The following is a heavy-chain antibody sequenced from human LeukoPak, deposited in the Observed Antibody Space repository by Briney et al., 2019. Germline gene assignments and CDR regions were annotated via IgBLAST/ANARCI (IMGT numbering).Heavy chain of an antibody. Sequence: SQTLSLTCTVSDGPISSGDYYWSWVRQPPGKGLEWIGYIYYSGSTYYNPSLKSRVTISVDTSKNQFSLKLSSVTAADTAVYYCAREGSGSSTDAFDIWGQGTMVTVSS. D-gene: IGHD3-10*01. J-gene: IGHJ3*02. CDR3: AREGSGSSTDAFDI. V-gene: IGHV4-30-4*01. CDR1: DGPISSGDYY. CDR2: IYYSGST.